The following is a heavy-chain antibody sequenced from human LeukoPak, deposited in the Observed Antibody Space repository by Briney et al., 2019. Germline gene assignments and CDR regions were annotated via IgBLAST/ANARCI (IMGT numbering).Heavy chain of an antibody. CDR3: AKDPDIVVVPAAPQATFDY. Sequence: GGSLRLSCAASGFTFSSYGMHWVRQAPGKGLEWVAFMRYDGSNKYYADSVKGRFTISRDNSKNTLYLQMNSLRAEDTAVYYCAKDPDIVVVPAAPQATFDYWGQGTLVTVSS. V-gene: IGHV3-30*02. J-gene: IGHJ4*02. CDR1: GFTFSSYG. CDR2: MRYDGSNK. D-gene: IGHD2-2*01.